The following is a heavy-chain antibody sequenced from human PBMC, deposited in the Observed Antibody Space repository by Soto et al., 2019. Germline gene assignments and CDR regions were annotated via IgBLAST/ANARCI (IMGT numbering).Heavy chain of an antibody. Sequence: GGSLRLSCAASGFTFSSYSMNWVRQAPGKGLEWVSYISSSSSTIYYADSVKGRFTISRDNAKNSLYLQMNSLRDEDTAVYYCARDTPPPRIAVFCMDVWGQGTTVTVSS. V-gene: IGHV3-48*02. D-gene: IGHD6-19*01. J-gene: IGHJ6*02. CDR1: GFTFSSYS. CDR3: ARDTPPPRIAVFCMDV. CDR2: ISSSSSTI.